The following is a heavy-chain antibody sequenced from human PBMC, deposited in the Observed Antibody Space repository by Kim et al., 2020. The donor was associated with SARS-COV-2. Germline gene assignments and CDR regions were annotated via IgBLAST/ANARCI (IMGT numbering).Heavy chain of an antibody. V-gene: IGHV4-4*02. D-gene: IGHD3-16*02. CDR3: SRANRDDGHRY. CDR1: GGSFSDSN. Sequence: SETLSLTCAVSGGSFSDSNYNWVRQRPGKGLEWVGDIHRNGGGKSNPYLKLRGSITLNAYTNQFSLTLNTMTAAAAAAFYYSRANRDDGHRYWGNG. CDR2: IHRNGGG. J-gene: IGHJ6*03.